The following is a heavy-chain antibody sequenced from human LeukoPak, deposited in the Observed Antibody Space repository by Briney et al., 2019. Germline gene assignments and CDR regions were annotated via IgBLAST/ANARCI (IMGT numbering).Heavy chain of an antibody. CDR3: AKITGGDRGYCTSSSCNQGAWFDP. CDR1: GFTFSSYA. Sequence: PGGSLRLSCAASGFTFSSYAMSWVRQAPGKGLEWVSGISGSGLYTYYADSVKGRFSISRANSKNTLYLQMNSLRAEDTAVYYCAKITGGDRGYCTSSSCNQGAWFDPWGQGTLVTVSS. V-gene: IGHV3-23*01. J-gene: IGHJ5*02. CDR2: ISGSGLYT. D-gene: IGHD2-2*01.